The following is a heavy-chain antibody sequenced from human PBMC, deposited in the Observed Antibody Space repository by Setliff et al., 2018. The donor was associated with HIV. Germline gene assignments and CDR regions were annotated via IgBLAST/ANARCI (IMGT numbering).Heavy chain of an antibody. CDR1: GGTFSLYA. Sequence: GASVKVSCKASGGTFSLYAINWVRQAPGQGLEWMGGIIPSFNTANYAQKFQGRVTITAYGSTSTAYMELSSLRFEDTATYYCARDQATGYEKVWFSWIDPWGQGTLVTVSS. CDR3: ARDQATGYEKVWFSWIDP. CDR2: IIPSFNTA. J-gene: IGHJ5*02. V-gene: IGHV1-69*13. D-gene: IGHD5-12*01.